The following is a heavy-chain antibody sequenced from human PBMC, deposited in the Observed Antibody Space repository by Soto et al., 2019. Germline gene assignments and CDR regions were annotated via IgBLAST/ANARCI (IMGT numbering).Heavy chain of an antibody. V-gene: IGHV3-74*01. D-gene: IGHD2-8*01. CDR2: INSDGSST. CDR1: GFTFSSYW. CDR3: SSGCANGVFYWDYFDY. J-gene: IGHJ4*02. Sequence: PGGSLRLSCAASGFTFSSYWMHWVRQAPGKGLVWVSRINSDGSSTSYADSVKGRFTISRDNAKNTLYLQMNSLRAEDTAVYYCSSGCANGVFYWDYFDYWGQGTLVTVSS.